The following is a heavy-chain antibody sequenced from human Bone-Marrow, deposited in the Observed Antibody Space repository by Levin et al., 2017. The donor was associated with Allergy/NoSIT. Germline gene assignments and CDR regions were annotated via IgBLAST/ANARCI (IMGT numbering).Heavy chain of an antibody. J-gene: IGHJ4*02. Sequence: GGSLRLSCAASGFTFSNYGLHWVRQAPGKGLEWVAVISNDDTNKYYSESVKGRFTISRDNSKNTLYLQMASLRPEDTAVYYCAKDLSHIAVAGILDYWGQGTLVTVSS. V-gene: IGHV3-30*18. CDR3: AKDLSHIAVAGILDY. D-gene: IGHD6-19*01. CDR1: GFTFSNYG. CDR2: ISNDDTNK.